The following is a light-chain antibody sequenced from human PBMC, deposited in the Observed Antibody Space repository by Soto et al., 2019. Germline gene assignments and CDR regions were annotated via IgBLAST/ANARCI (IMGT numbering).Light chain of an antibody. J-gene: IGKJ2*01. CDR3: QRYNNWTPMYT. CDR2: GAS. V-gene: IGKV3-15*01. Sequence: EIVMTQSPATLSVSPGERATLSCRASQSVSSNLAWYQQKPGQAPRLLIYGASTRATGIPARFSGSGSGTEFTLTISSLQSEDFAVYYCQRYNNWTPMYTFGQGTKLEIK. CDR1: QSVSSN.